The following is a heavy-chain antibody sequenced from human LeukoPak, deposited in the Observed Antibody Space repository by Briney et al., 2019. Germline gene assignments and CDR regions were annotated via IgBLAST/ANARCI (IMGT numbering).Heavy chain of an antibody. CDR2: IRYDGSNK. CDR3: AKDLGELIPFDN. D-gene: IGHD3-10*01. Sequence: QPGGSLRLSCAASGFTFSSYGMHWVRQAPGKGLEWVAFIRYDGSNKYYADSVKGRFTISRDNSKNTLYLQMNSLRAEDTAVYYCAKDLGELIPFDNWGQGTMVTVSS. V-gene: IGHV3-30*02. CDR1: GFTFSSYG. J-gene: IGHJ3*02.